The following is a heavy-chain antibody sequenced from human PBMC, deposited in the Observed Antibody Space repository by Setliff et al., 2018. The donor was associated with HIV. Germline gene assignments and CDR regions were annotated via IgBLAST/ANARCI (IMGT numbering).Heavy chain of an antibody. CDR1: GYTFSNYD. J-gene: IGHJ6*03. CDR2: MNPDSRNT. Sequence: ASVKGSCKPSGYTFSNYDINWVRQAAGQGLEWMGWMNPDSRNTGYAQRFEGRVTLTWDTSISTAYLELNHLKSDDTAVYYCARARTDYYDRRRRSHYYIDVWARGATVTVSS. CDR3: ARARTDYYDRRRRSHYYIDV. V-gene: IGHV1-8*02. D-gene: IGHD3-22*01.